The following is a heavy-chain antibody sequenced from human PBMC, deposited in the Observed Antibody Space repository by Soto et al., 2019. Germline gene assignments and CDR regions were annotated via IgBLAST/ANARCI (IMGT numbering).Heavy chain of an antibody. Sequence: SETLSLTCTVSGGSISSYYWSWIRQPPGKGLEWIGYIYYSGSTNYNPSLKRRVTISVDTSKNQFSLKLSSVTAADTAVYFCVIAPDYSDSSGYFDYWGLGTLVTVSS. J-gene: IGHJ4*02. V-gene: IGHV4-59*01. CDR3: VIAPDYSDSSGYFDY. CDR1: GGSISSYY. D-gene: IGHD3-22*01. CDR2: IYYSGST.